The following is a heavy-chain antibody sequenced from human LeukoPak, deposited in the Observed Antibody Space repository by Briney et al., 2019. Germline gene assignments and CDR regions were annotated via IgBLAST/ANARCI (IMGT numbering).Heavy chain of an antibody. CDR2: ISSSGSTI. V-gene: IGHV3-11*01. Sequence: PGGSLRLSCAASGFTFSDYYMSWIRQAPGKGLEWVSYISSSGSTIYYADSVKGRFTISRDNSKNTLYLQMNSLRAEDTAVYYCAKARGITGTTARLYYFDYWGQGTLVTVSS. CDR3: AKARGITGTTARLYYFDY. J-gene: IGHJ4*02. CDR1: GFTFSDYY. D-gene: IGHD1-7*01.